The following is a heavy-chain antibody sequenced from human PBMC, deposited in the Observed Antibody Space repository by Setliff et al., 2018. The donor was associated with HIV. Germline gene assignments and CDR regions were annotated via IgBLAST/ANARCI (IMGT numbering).Heavy chain of an antibody. Sequence: SVKVSCKASGGTFSSYDISWVRQAPGQGLEWMGGIIPILDIASYALKFQGRVTITADKSTGAAYMELSSLRSDDTAVYYCASYEREGFDYWGQGTLVTVSS. CDR2: IIPILDIA. CDR1: GGTFSSYD. CDR3: ASYEREGFDY. V-gene: IGHV1-69*10. D-gene: IGHD3-16*01. J-gene: IGHJ4*02.